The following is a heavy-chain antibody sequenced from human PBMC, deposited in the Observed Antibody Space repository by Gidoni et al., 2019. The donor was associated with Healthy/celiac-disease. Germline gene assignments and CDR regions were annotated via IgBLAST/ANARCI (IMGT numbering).Heavy chain of an antibody. CDR2: LYPGDSDT. V-gene: IGHV5-51*01. D-gene: IGHD3-9*01. CDR1: GYSFTSYW. J-gene: IGHJ4*02. Sequence: EVQLVQSGAEVKQPGESLKISCKGSGYSFTSYWIGWVRQMPGKGLEWMGILYPGDSDTRYSPSFQGQVTISADKSISTAYLQWSSLKASDTAMYYCASPSENYDILTGYFDWGQGTLVTVSS. CDR3: ASPSENYDILTGYFD.